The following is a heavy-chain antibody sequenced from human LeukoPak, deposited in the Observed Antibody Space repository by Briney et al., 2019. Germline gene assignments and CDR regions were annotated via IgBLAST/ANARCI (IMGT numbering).Heavy chain of an antibody. J-gene: IGHJ6*02. CDR2: ISGRVGST. CDR1: GFTFSSYA. CDR3: AKEGRSSHFYYGMDV. Sequence: GGSLRLSCAASGFTFSSYAMSWVRQAPGEGLEWVSAISGRVGSTYYADSVKGRFTISRDNSKNTLYLQMNSLRAEDTAVYYCAKEGRSSHFYYGMDVWGQGTTVTVSS. V-gene: IGHV3-23*01. D-gene: IGHD3-16*02.